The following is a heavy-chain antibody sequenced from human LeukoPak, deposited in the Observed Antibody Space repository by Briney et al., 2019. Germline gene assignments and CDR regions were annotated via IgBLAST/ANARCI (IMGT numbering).Heavy chain of an antibody. CDR2: IKQDGSEI. J-gene: IGHJ4*02. Sequence: GGSLRLSCAASGFTFSSYWMGWVRQAPGKGLEWVANIKQDGSEIHYVDPVKGRFTISRDNAKNSLYLQMNSLRAEDTAVCYCARGAHYYDSSGYPGGTNYYFDYWGQGTLVTVSS. D-gene: IGHD3-22*01. CDR1: GFTFSSYW. CDR3: ARGAHYYDSSGYPGGTNYYFDY. V-gene: IGHV3-7*01.